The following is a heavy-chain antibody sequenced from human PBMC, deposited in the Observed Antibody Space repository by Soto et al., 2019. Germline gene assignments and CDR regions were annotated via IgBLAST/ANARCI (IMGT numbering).Heavy chain of an antibody. Sequence: QVQLVQSGAEVKKPGASVKVSCKASGYTFTSYAMHWVRQAPGQRLEWMGWINAGNGNTKYSQKFQGRVTITRDTSASTAYMELSSLRSEDTAVYYRARGGVLLWFGEPTDYWGQGTLVTVSS. CDR1: GYTFTSYA. D-gene: IGHD3-10*01. V-gene: IGHV1-3*01. J-gene: IGHJ4*02. CDR2: INAGNGNT. CDR3: ARGGVLLWFGEPTDY.